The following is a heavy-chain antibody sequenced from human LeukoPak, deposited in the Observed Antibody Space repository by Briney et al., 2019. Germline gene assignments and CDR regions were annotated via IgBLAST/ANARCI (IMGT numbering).Heavy chain of an antibody. CDR1: EFTFSSYE. Sequence: PGGSLRLSCAASEFTFSSYEMNWVHQAPGKGLEWVSYISSSGSTIYYADSVKGRFTISRDNAKNSLYLQMNSLRAEDTAVYYCARDRGFSESNDYGDYADYWGQGTLVTVSS. CDR2: ISSSGSTI. D-gene: IGHD4-17*01. J-gene: IGHJ4*02. CDR3: ARDRGFSESNDYGDYADY. V-gene: IGHV3-48*03.